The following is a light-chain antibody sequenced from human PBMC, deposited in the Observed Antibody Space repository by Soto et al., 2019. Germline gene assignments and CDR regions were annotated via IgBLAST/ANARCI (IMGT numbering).Light chain of an antibody. CDR3: QQYNNWPGT. Sequence: EIVMTQSPATPSVSPGERATLSCRASQSVSSNLAWYQQKPGQAPRLLIYGASTRATGIPARSSGSGSGTEFTLTFSSLQSEDFAVYYCQQYNNWPGTFGQGTKVDIK. V-gene: IGKV3-15*01. J-gene: IGKJ1*01. CDR2: GAS. CDR1: QSVSSN.